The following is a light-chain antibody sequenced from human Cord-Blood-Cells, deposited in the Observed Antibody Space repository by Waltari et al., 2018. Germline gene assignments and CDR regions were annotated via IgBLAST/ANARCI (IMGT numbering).Light chain of an antibody. CDR1: QSISSY. Sequence: DIQMTQSTSSLSASVGDSVTIPCRASQSISSYLNWYQQKPGKAPKLLIYAASSLQSGVPSRFSGSGSGTDFTRTISSLQPEDFATYYCQQSYSTRYTFGQGTKLEIK. V-gene: IGKV1-39*01. CDR3: QQSYSTRYT. J-gene: IGKJ2*01. CDR2: AAS.